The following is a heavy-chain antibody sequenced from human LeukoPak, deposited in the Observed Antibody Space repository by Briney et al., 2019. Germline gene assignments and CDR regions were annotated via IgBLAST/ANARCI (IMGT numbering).Heavy chain of an antibody. CDR3: AKLTTLRYFDY. CDR1: GFTFSSYG. V-gene: IGHV3-30*18. CDR2: ISYDGSNK. Sequence: GGSLRLSCAASGFTFSSYGMHWVRQAPGKGLEWVAVISYDGSNKYYADSVKGRFTISRDNSKNTLYLQMNSLRAEDTAVYYCAKLTTLRYFDYWGQGTLVTVSS. J-gene: IGHJ4*02. D-gene: IGHD3-9*01.